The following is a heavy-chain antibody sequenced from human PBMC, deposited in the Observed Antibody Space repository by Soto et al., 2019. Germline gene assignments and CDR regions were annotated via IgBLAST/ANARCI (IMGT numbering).Heavy chain of an antibody. V-gene: IGHV3-30*18. D-gene: IGHD3-22*01. CDR1: GFTFNIHG. J-gene: IGHJ4*02. CDR3: AKGTQPDYYDSSGPV. CDR2: ISYDGRYK. Sequence: GGSLRLSCAASGFTFNIHGMHWVRQAPGKGLEWVAAISYDGRYKYYTDSVKGRFNNSRDYSMNTLYLQMNSLRAEDTAVFYCAKGTQPDYYDSSGPVWGQGTLVTVYS.